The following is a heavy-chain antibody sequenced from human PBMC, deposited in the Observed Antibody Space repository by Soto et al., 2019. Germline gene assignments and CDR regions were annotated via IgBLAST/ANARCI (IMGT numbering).Heavy chain of an antibody. CDR3: TTGIAVAGTFDY. V-gene: IGHV3-49*03. D-gene: IGHD6-19*01. Sequence: GGSLRLSCTASGFTFGDYAMSWFRQAPGKGLEWVGFIRSKAYGGTTEYAASVKGRFTISRDDSKSIAYLQMNSLKTEDTAVYYCTTGIAVAGTFDYSAQGTLVTVSS. CDR1: GFTFGDYA. CDR2: IRSKAYGGTT. J-gene: IGHJ4*02.